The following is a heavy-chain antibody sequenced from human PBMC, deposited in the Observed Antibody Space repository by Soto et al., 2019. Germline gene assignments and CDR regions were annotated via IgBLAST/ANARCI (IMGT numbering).Heavy chain of an antibody. CDR1: GFTFSRYG. Sequence: GGSLRLSCAASGFTFSRYGMHWVRQAPGKGLEWVAVISYDGRNKQYADSVKGRLTISRDNSNDTLCLQMNSLRVEDTAVYYCAKDPREFEYYYYAMDVWGQGTTVTVSS. V-gene: IGHV3-30*18. J-gene: IGHJ6*02. CDR2: ISYDGRNK. CDR3: AKDPREFEYYYYAMDV. D-gene: IGHD3-10*01.